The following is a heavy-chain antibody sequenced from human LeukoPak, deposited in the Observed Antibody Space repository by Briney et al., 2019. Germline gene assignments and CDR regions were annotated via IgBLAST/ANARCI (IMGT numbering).Heavy chain of an antibody. V-gene: IGHV3-74*01. CDR3: ETQQGGNPAY. Sequence: GGFLRLSCAASGLTFSSHWMHWVRQAPGKGLVWVSRITNDGSSTTYADSVKGRFTISRDNGKNMLYLQVNSLRAEDTAVYYCETQQGGNPAYWGQGTLVTVSS. CDR1: GLTFSSHW. CDR2: ITNDGSST. J-gene: IGHJ4*02. D-gene: IGHD1-14*01.